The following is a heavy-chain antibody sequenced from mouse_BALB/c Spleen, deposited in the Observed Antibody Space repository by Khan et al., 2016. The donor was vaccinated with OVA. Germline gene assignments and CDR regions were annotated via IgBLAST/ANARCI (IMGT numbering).Heavy chain of an antibody. D-gene: IGHD4-1*01. CDR2: INPYNAGT. V-gene: IGHV1S136*01. Sequence: EVQLKQSGPELVEPGASVKMSCKASGYTFTNYVMHWVKQKPGQGLEWIGYINPYNAGTRYNEKFKGKATLTSDISSTTADMELSSLTAEDAAVYYCAREASSWDFSFPYWGQGTLVTVSA. J-gene: IGHJ3*01. CDR3: AREASSWDFSFPY. CDR1: GYTFTNYV.